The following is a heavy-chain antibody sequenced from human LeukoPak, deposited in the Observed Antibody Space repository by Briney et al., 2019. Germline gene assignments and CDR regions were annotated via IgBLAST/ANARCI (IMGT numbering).Heavy chain of an antibody. CDR2: IYPGDSDT. D-gene: IGHD2-8*01. CDR3: ARHAAGYYPGNAFDI. Sequence: GESLKISCKGSGYSFTSYWIGWVRQMPGKGLEWMGIIYPGDSDTRYSPSFQGQVTISADKSISTAYLQWSGLKASDTAMYYCARHAAGYYPGNAFDIWGQGTMVTVSS. CDR1: GYSFTSYW. J-gene: IGHJ3*02. V-gene: IGHV5-51*01.